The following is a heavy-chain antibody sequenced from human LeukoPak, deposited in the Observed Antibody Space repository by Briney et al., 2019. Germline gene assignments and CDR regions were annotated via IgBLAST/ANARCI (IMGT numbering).Heavy chain of an antibody. J-gene: IGHJ5*02. D-gene: IGHD6-6*01. CDR2: ISAYNGNT. CDR1: GYTFTSYG. CDR3: ARDSDSSSNCKFDP. V-gene: IGHV1-18*01. Sequence: ASVKVSCKASGYTFTSYGISWVRQAPGQGLEWMGWISAYNGNTKYAQKLQGRVTMTRDTSTSTAYMELRSLRSDDTAVYYCARDSDSSSNCKFDPWGQGTLVTDSS.